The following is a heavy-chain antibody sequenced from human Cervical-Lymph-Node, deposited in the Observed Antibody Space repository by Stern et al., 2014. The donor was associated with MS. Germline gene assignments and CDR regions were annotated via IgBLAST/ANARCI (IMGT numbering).Heavy chain of an antibody. CDR1: GG. Sequence: QVQLLQPGAEVKKPGSSVKVSCKASGGISWVRQAPGKGLEYMGGVIPFVGTSHYAQKFQGRVTITADTSTNQAYLELSSLKSDATAVFSCSRGGGDNWFDPWGQGTLVTVSS. D-gene: IGHD3-16*01. J-gene: IGHJ5*02. V-gene: IGHV1-69*06. CDR3: SRGGGDNWFDP. CDR2: VIPFVGTS.